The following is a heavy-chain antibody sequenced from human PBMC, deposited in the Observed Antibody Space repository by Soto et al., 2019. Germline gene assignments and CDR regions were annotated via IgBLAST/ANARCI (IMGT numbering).Heavy chain of an antibody. CDR1: GFTFSNYA. V-gene: IGHV3-23*01. J-gene: IGHJ4*02. CDR2: ISGTGGTT. Sequence: EVQLLESGGGLVQPGGSLRLSCAASGFTFSNYAMTWVRQAPGKGLEWVSSISGTGGTTYYADSVKGRFTISRDNPKNTLYLQINSLRAEDAAVYYCAKRATTASSRFYDFWGQGTLVTVSP. CDR3: AKRATTASSRFYDF. D-gene: IGHD4-17*01.